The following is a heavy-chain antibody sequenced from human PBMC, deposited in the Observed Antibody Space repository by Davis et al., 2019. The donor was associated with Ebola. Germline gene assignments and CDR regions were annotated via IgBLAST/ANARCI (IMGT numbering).Heavy chain of an antibody. V-gene: IGHV1-18*04. Sequence: TFIRPDIRPVRQLPEQAFEGMGRISAYNGNTNYAQKLQGRVTMTTDTSTSTAYMELRSLRSDDTAVYYCTRAPFVAAAGTGGLYYYYGMDVSGQGTTVTVSS. CDR1: TFIRPD. CDR2: ISAYNGNT. J-gene: IGHJ6*02. CDR3: TRAPFVAAAGTGGLYYYYGMDV. D-gene: IGHD6-13*01.